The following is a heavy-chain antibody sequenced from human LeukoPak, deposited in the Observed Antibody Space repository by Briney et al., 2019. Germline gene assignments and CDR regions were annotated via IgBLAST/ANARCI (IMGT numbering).Heavy chain of an antibody. D-gene: IGHD5-12*01. Sequence: ASVKVSCKASGYTFTSYDINWVRQATGQGLEWMGWMNPNSGNTGYAQKFQGRVTITRNTSISTAYMELSSLRSEDTAVYYCARSGYDSNDAFDIWGQGTMVTVSS. V-gene: IGHV1-8*03. J-gene: IGHJ3*02. CDR2: MNPNSGNT. CDR1: GYTFTSYD. CDR3: ARSGYDSNDAFDI.